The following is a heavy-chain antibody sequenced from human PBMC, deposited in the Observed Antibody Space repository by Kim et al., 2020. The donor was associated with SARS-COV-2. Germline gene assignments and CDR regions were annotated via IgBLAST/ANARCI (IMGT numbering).Heavy chain of an antibody. CDR2: ISYDGSNK. Sequence: GGSLRLSCAASGFTFSSYGMHWVRQAPGKGLEWVAVISYDGSNKYYADSVKGRFTISRDNSKNTLYLQMNSLRAEDTAVYYCAKEGADWGQGTLVTVSS. V-gene: IGHV3-30*18. CDR1: GFTFSSYG. CDR3: AKEGAD. J-gene: IGHJ4*02.